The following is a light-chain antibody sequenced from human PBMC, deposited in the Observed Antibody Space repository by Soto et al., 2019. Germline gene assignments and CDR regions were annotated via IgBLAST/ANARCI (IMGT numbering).Light chain of an antibody. CDR3: QQSYTTPR. Sequence: IQLTQSPSSLSASIGDRVAITCRASQIISSYLNWYQQKPGKAPKLLIYAASSLQSGVPSRFSGSGSGTDFTLTISSLQPEDFATYYCQQSYTTPRFGPGTKVDIK. CDR2: AAS. J-gene: IGKJ3*01. CDR1: QIISSY. V-gene: IGKV1-39*01.